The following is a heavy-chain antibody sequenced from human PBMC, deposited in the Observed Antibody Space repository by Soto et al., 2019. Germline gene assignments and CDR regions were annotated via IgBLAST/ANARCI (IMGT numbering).Heavy chain of an antibody. J-gene: IGHJ3*02. D-gene: IGHD3-9*01. CDR3: ARDADILTGSDAFDI. V-gene: IGHV3-11*05. Sequence: GGSLRLSCAASGFTFSDYYMSWIRQAPGKGLEWVSYISSSSSYTNYADSVKGRFTISRDNAKNSLYLQMNSLRAEDTAVYYCARDADILTGSDAFDIWGQGTMVTVAS. CDR1: GFTFSDYY. CDR2: ISSSSSYT.